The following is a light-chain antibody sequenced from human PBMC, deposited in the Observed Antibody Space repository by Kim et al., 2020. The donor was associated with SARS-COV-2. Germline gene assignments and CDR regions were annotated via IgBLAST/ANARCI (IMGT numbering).Light chain of an antibody. V-gene: IGLV3-1*01. CDR3: QTWDSSTVV. Sequence: SYELTQPPSVSVSPGQTASITCSGDKLGDKYAFWYQQKPGQSPVLVIYRDSKRPSGIPERFSGSNSGNTATLTISGTQAMDEADYYCQTWDSSTVVFGGGTKLTVL. CDR2: RDS. J-gene: IGLJ2*01. CDR1: KLGDKY.